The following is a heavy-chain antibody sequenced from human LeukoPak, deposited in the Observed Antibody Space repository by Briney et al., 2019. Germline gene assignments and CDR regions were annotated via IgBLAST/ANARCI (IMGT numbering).Heavy chain of an antibody. CDR2: ISGSGDTT. D-gene: IGHD3-9*01. CDR1: GLTFSTYG. J-gene: IGHJ3*02. V-gene: IGHV3-23*01. Sequence: GGSLRISCAASGLTFSTYGMTWVRQAPGKGLEWVSGISGSGDTTYYADSVKGRFTISRDNSKNTLYLQMNSLRAEDTAVYYCARDERYYDILTGPGGIWGQGTMVTVSS. CDR3: ARDERYYDILTGPGGI.